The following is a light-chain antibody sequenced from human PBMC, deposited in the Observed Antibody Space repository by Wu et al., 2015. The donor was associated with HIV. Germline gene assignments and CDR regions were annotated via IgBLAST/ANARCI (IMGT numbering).Light chain of an antibody. CDR2: GAS. J-gene: IGKJ1*01. CDR3: QQYNNWWT. Sequence: EIVMTQSPATLSVSPGERATLSCRASQSISSNLAWYQQKPDQAPRLLIYGASTRATGIPARFSGSGSGTDFTLTISSLQSEDLAVYYCQQYNNWWTFGQGTKVEIK. V-gene: IGKV3-15*01. CDR1: QSISSN.